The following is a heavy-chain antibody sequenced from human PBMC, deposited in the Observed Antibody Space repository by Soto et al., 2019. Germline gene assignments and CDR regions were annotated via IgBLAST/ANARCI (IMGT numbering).Heavy chain of an antibody. Sequence: QVQLVQSGAEVKKPGASVKVSCKASGYTFTSYAMHWVRQAPGQRLEWMGWINAGNGNTKYSQKLQGRVTITRDTSASTAYMELSSLRSEDTAVYYCARGFRGGDAAWFDPWGQGTLVTVSS. V-gene: IGHV1-3*01. D-gene: IGHD2-21*02. J-gene: IGHJ5*02. CDR2: INAGNGNT. CDR3: ARGFRGGDAAWFDP. CDR1: GYTFTSYA.